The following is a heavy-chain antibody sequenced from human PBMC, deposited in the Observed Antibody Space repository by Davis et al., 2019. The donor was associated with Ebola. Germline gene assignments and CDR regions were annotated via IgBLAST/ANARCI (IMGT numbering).Heavy chain of an antibody. J-gene: IGHJ4*02. CDR1: GGSFSGYY. V-gene: IGHV4-34*01. D-gene: IGHD6-13*01. CDR2: INHSGST. Sequence: PSETLSLTCAVYGGSFSGYYWSWIRQPPGKGLEWIGEINHSGSTNYNPSLKSRVTISVDTSKNQFSLKLSSVTAADTAVYYCAQYSSSWYYFDYWGQGTLVTVSS. CDR3: AQYSSSWYYFDY.